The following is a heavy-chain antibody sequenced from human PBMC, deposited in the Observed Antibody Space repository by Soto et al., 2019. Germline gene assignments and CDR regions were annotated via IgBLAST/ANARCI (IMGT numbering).Heavy chain of an antibody. CDR3: AITYCSGGSCYGSTSYYYYGMDV. Sequence: QVQLVQSGAEVKKPGSSVKVSCKASGGTFSSYAISWVRQAPGQGLEWMGGIIPIFGTANYAQKFQGRVTITADESTSTAYMELSSLRSEDTAVYYCAITYCSGGSCYGSTSYYYYGMDVWGQGTTVTVSS. D-gene: IGHD2-15*01. CDR2: IIPIFGTA. CDR1: GGTFSSYA. V-gene: IGHV1-69*01. J-gene: IGHJ6*02.